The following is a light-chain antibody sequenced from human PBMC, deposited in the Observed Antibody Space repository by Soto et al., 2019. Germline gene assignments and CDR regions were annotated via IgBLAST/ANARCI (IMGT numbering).Light chain of an antibody. Sequence: DIVLTQTPLSSPVTLGQPASISCRSSQSLVYSDGNTYLSWLQQRPGQPPRLLIYQVSNRFSGVPDRLSDSGAGTDFTLKISRVEAEDVGVYYCVQFAHFPRTFGQGTKVELK. CDR3: VQFAHFPRT. J-gene: IGKJ1*01. CDR2: QVS. CDR1: QSLVYSDGNTY. V-gene: IGKV2-24*01.